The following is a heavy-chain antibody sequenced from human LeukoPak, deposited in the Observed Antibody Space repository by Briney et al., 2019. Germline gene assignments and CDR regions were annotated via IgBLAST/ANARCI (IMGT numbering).Heavy chain of an antibody. CDR2: VYYIGST. CDR3: ARHAAVAGTAFDY. CDR1: GGSMYSHY. J-gene: IGHJ4*02. D-gene: IGHD6-19*01. V-gene: IGHV4-59*08. Sequence: SETLSLTCTVSGGSMYSHYWSWNRQSPGTGLEWIAYVYYIGSTHYNPSLKSRATISVDTSKNQFSLKLTSMTAADTAVYFCARHAAVAGTAFDYWGPGTLVTVSS.